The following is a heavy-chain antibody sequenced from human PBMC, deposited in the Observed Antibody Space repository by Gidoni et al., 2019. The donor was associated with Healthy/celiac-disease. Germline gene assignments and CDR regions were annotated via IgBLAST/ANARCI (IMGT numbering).Heavy chain of an antibody. CDR2: IYYSGST. D-gene: IGHD3-10*01. Sequence: QLQLQESGPGLVKPSETLSLTRTVSGGSIRSSSYYWGWIRQPPGKGLEWIGSIYYSGSTYYNPSLKSRVTISVDTSKNQFSLKLSSVTAADTAVYYCARRKITMVRGVLNRHYYGMDVWGQGTTVTVSS. CDR1: GGSIRSSSYY. J-gene: IGHJ6*02. V-gene: IGHV4-39*01. CDR3: ARRKITMVRGVLNRHYYGMDV.